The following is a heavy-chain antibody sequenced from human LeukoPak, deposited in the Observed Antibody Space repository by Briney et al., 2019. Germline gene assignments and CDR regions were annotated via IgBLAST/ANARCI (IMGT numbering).Heavy chain of an antibody. CDR1: GFTFSSYA. V-gene: IGHV3-23*01. J-gene: IGHJ4*02. D-gene: IGHD3-10*01. CDR2: ISGSGGST. CDR3: AKPRHYYGSGSYLDY. Sequence: PGGSLRLSCAASGFTFSSYAMSWVRHAPGKGLEWVSAISGSGGSTYYADSVKGRFTISRDNFKNTLYLQMNSLRAEDTAVYYCAKPRHYYGSGSYLDYWGQGTLVTVSS.